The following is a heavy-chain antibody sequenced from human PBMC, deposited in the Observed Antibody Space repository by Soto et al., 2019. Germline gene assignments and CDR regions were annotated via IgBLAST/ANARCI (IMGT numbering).Heavy chain of an antibody. CDR2: INHSGST. V-gene: IGHV4-34*01. Sequence: SGALSITLSIYGVYFRWYYWGWIRQPPGKGLGGIGGINHSGSTNYNPSLKSRVTISVDTSKNQFSLKLSSVTAADTAVYYCARGVLLLYWGQGTLVTVS. J-gene: IGHJ4*02. D-gene: IGHD3-10*01. CDR3: ARGVLLLY. CDR1: GVYFRWYY.